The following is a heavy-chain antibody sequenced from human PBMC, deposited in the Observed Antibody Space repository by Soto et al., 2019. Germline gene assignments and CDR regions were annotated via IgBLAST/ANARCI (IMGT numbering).Heavy chain of an antibody. CDR1: GGTFSSYA. CDR3: ARDVVVPAAIGCRFDP. Sequence: SVKVSCKASGGTFSSYAISWVRQAPGQGLEWMGGIIPIFGTANYAQKFQGRVTITADESTSTAYMELSSLRSEDTAVYYCARDVVVPAAIGCRFDPWGQGTLVTVSS. V-gene: IGHV1-69*13. J-gene: IGHJ5*02. D-gene: IGHD2-2*01. CDR2: IIPIFGTA.